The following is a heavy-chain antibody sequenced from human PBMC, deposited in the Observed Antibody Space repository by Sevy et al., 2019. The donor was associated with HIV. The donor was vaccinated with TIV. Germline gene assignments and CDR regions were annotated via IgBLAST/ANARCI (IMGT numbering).Heavy chain of an antibody. J-gene: IGHJ6*02. V-gene: IGHV3-30-3*01. CDR1: GFTFSSYA. D-gene: IGHD6-13*01. CDR2: ISYHGSNK. Sequence: GGSLRLSCAASGFTFSSYAMXWVRQAPGKGLEWVXVISYHGSNKYYADSVKGRFTISRDNSKNTLYLQMNSLRAEGTAVYYCARDFSRSWTGSXLXGXDXWGQGTTVTVSS. CDR3: ARDFSRSWTGSXLXGXDX.